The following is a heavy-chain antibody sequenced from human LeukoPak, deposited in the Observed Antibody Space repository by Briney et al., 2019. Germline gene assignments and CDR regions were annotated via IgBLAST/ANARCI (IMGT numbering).Heavy chain of an antibody. CDR1: GYTFTGYY. J-gene: IGHJ4*02. CDR2: INPNSGGT. Sequence: AASVKVSCKASGYTFTGYYIHWVRQAPGQGLEWMGWINPNSGGTKYAQKFQGRVTMTRDTSISTAYMELSRLRSDDTAVYYCARTGYSSTYRFTGDYWGQGTLVTVSS. V-gene: IGHV1-2*02. D-gene: IGHD6-13*01. CDR3: ARTGYSSTYRFTGDY.